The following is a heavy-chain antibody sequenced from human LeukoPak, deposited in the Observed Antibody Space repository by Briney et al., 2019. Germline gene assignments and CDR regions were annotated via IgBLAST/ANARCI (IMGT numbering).Heavy chain of an antibody. J-gene: IGHJ4*02. V-gene: IGHV1-3*01. CDR2: INAGNGNT. D-gene: IGHD4-17*01. CDR1: GYTFTSYV. Sequence: GASVHDSCKASGYTFTSYVMHWVRQAPGQRLAWMGWINAGNGNTKYSQKFQGRVTITRDTSASTTYMELSSLRSEDTAVYYCARDFRYGDYVRPRYYFDYWGQGTLVTVSS. CDR3: ARDFRYGDYVRPRYYFDY.